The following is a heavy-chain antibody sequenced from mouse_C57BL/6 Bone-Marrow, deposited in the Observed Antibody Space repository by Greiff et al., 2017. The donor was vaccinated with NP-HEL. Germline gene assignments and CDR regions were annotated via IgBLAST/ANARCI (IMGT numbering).Heavy chain of an antibody. D-gene: IGHD1-1*01. V-gene: IGHV7-3*01. CDR2: IRNKANGYTT. Sequence: DVMLVESGGGLVQPGGSLRLSCAASGFTFPDYYMSWVRQPPGKALEWLGFIRNKANGYTTEYSASVKGRFTISRDNSQSILYLQRNALRAEDSATYYCARPPNYYGSSYYAMDYWGQGTSVTVSS. J-gene: IGHJ4*01. CDR1: GFTFPDYY. CDR3: ARPPNYYGSSYYAMDY.